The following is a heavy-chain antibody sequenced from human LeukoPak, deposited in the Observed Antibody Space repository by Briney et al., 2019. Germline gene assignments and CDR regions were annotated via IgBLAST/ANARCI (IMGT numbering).Heavy chain of an antibody. J-gene: IGHJ6*03. CDR1: GGSISSYY. Sequence: SETLSLTCTVSGGSISSYYWSWIRQPAGKGLEWIGRIYTSGSTNYNPSLKSRVTISLDTSKNQFSLKLSSVTAADTAVYFCARGGRYMSASWYRSVYYYMDVWGKGTTVTVSS. CDR2: IYTSGST. D-gene: IGHD6-13*01. CDR3: ARGGRYMSASWYRSVYYYMDV. V-gene: IGHV4-4*07.